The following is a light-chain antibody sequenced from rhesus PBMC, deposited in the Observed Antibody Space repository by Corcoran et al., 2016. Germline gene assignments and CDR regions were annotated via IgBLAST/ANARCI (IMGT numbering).Light chain of an antibody. CDR1: QAISKY. Sequence: DIQMTQSPSSLSASVGDTVTITCQASQAISKYLAWYQQKPGKAPNLLIYDTSTLQSGVPSRFRGSRSCIDFTLTISSLQPEELASYYCLQYSSSPYSFGQGTKVEIK. V-gene: IGKV1S17*01. J-gene: IGKJ2*01. CDR3: LQYSSSPYS. CDR2: DTS.